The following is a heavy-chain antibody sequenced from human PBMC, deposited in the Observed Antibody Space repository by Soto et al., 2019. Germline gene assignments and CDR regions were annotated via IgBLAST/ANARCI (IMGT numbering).Heavy chain of an antibody. CDR2: INAGNGNT. D-gene: IGHD2-2*01. V-gene: IGHV1-3*01. J-gene: IGHJ4*02. CDR3: ARDYCSSTSCYFGY. CDR1: GYTFTSYA. Sequence: ASVKVSCKASGYTFTSYAMHWVRQAPGQRLEWMEWINAGNGNTKYSQKFQGRVTITRDTSASTAYMELSSLRSEDTAVYYCARDYCSSTSCYFGYWGQGTLVTVSS.